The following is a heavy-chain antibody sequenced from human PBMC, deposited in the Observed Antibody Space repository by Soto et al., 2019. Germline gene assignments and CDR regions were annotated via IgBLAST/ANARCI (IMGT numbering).Heavy chain of an antibody. J-gene: IGHJ6*02. Sequence: ASVKVSCKASGGTFSSYAISWVRQAPGQGLEWMGGISPNNGNTNYAQKLQGRVTMTTDTSTSTAYMELRSLRSEDTAVYYCARGNYYGSGSYYVVYYCGMDVWGQGTTVTVSS. D-gene: IGHD3-10*01. CDR2: ISPNNGNT. V-gene: IGHV1-18*01. CDR1: GGTFSSYA. CDR3: ARGNYYGSGSYYVVYYCGMDV.